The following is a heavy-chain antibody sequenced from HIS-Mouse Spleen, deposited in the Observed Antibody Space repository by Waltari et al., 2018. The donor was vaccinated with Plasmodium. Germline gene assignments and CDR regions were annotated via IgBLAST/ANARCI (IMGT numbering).Heavy chain of an antibody. J-gene: IGHJ1*01. Sequence: QLQRVQSGAEVKKPGASGKVSCRASGYTSTGYYMHWLRQAPGQGLGWMGWINPNSGGKNYAQKVQGRVTMTRDTSISTAYMELSRLRSDDTAVYYCARVLGYKAAAGTFVEYFQHWGQGTLVTVSS. CDR1: GYTSTGYY. CDR2: INPNSGGK. V-gene: IGHV1-2*02. CDR3: ARVLGYKAAAGTFVEYFQH. D-gene: IGHD6-13*01.